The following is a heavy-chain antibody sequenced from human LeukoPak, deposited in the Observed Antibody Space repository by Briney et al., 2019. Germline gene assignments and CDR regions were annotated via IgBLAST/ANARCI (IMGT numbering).Heavy chain of an antibody. CDR2: ISISGSKT. D-gene: IGHD4-17*01. Sequence: GGSLRLSCAASEFDFSSHAMTWVRQAPGKGLEWVSAISISGSKTHYADSVKGRFTISRDNSKNTLYLQMNSLRAEDTAVYYCANEIRPNDYWGQGTQVTVSS. CDR3: ANEIRPNDY. CDR1: EFDFSSHA. V-gene: IGHV3-23*01. J-gene: IGHJ4*02.